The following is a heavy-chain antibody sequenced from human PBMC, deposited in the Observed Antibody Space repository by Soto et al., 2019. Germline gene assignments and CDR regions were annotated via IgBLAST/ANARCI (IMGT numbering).Heavy chain of an antibody. Sequence: GGSLRLSGVACGFSFTNAWMSWVRQAPWKGLEWVGRIRTNTEGGTADYAAPVKGRFTISRDDSKSTLYLQMTTLKVEDTVMDWYKTDLEENYEHYMLRVLGFDVWGQGTTVTVCS. CDR2: IRTNTEGGTA. V-gene: IGHV3-15*01. CDR1: GFSFTNAW. D-gene: IGHD3-16*01. CDR3: KTDLEENYEHYMLRVLGFDV. J-gene: IGHJ6*02.